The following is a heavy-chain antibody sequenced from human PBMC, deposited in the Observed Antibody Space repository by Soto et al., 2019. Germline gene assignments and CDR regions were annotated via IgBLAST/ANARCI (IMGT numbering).Heavy chain of an antibody. CDR2: ISYDGSNK. J-gene: IGHJ4*02. Sequence: QVQLVESGGGVVQPGRSLRLSCAASGFTFSHYGIHWVRQAPGKGLEWLAGISYDGSNKHYADSVKGRFTVSRDNSKNTLYLQMNSLRADDTAVYFCAKYSGKYQGPIDYWGQGTLVTVSS. CDR1: GFTFSHYG. D-gene: IGHD1-26*01. V-gene: IGHV3-30*18. CDR3: AKYSGKYQGPIDY.